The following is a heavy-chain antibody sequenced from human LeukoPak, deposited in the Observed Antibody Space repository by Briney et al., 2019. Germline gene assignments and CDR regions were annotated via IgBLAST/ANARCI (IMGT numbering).Heavy chain of an antibody. CDR2: IKQDGSEK. J-gene: IGHJ4*02. CDR1: GITLSVYW. D-gene: IGHD3-10*01. V-gene: IGHV3-7*03. CDR3: ARDYNC. Sequence: GGSLRLSCAASGITLSVYWMSWVRQAPGKGLEWVANIKQDGSEKYYRDSVQGRFTISRDNAKKSLYLQMNGLRAEDTAVYYCARDYNCWGQGTLVTVSS.